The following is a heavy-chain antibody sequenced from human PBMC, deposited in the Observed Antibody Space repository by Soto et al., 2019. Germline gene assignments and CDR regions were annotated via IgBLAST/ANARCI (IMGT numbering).Heavy chain of an antibody. Sequence: SETLSLTCTVSGGSISSNNNYWGWIRQPPGKGLEWIGSIYYSGSTYYNPSLKSRATISVDTSKNQFSLKLSSVTAADTAVYYCARHLGYSYGFRDYWGRGILVTVSS. CDR2: IYYSGST. CDR1: GGSISSNNNY. J-gene: IGHJ4*01. V-gene: IGHV4-39*01. CDR3: ARHLGYSYGFRDY. D-gene: IGHD5-18*01.